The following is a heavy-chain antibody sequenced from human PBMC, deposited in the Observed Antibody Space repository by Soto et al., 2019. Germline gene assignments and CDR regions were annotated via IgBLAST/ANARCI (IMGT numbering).Heavy chain of an antibody. V-gene: IGHV1-69*13. CDR1: GGTSSSYA. CDR3: ARGHGYYDSSGYYPVGV. CDR2: IIPIFGTA. J-gene: IGHJ6*02. Sequence: SVKVSCKASGGTSSSYAISWVRQAPGQGLEWMGGIIPIFGTANYAQKFQGRVTITADESTSTAYMELSSLRSEDTAVYYCARGHGYYDSSGYYPVGVWGQGTTVTVSS. D-gene: IGHD3-22*01.